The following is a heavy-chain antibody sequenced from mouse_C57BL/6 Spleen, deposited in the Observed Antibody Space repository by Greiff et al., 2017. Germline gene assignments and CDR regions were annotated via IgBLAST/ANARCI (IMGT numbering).Heavy chain of an antibody. J-gene: IGHJ4*01. CDR3: VRVAYYGYDDYAMGY. D-gene: IGHD2-9*01. CDR2: IRSKSNNYAT. Sequence: EVKLVESGGGLVQPKGSLKLSCAASGFSFNTYAMNWVRQAPGKGLEWVARIRSKSNNYATYYADSVKDRFTISRDDSESMLYLQMNNLKTGDTAMYYCVRVAYYGYDDYAMGYWGQGTSVTVSS. CDR1: GFSFNTYA. V-gene: IGHV10-1*01.